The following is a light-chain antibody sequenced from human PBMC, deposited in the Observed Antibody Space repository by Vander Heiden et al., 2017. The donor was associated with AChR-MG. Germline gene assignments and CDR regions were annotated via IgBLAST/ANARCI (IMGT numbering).Light chain of an antibody. Sequence: EIVMTQSPPTLSVSPGERATLYCRASQSVSSNLAWYQQKPGQAPRLLIYAASTRATGIPARFSGSGSGTEFTLTISSLQSEDFAVYYCQHYNNWPPDTFGQGTKLAIK. J-gene: IGKJ2*01. CDR3: QHYNNWPPDT. CDR1: QSVSSN. V-gene: IGKV3-15*01. CDR2: AAS.